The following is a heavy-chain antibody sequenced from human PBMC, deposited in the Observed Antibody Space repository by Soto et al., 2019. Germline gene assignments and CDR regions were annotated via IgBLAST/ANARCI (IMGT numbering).Heavy chain of an antibody. J-gene: IGHJ6*02. CDR3: GGYYYDSSGYYYYYGIDV. CDR2: IIPIFGTA. Sequence: GASVKVSCKASGGTFSSYAISWVRQAPGQGLEWMGGIIPIFGTANYAQKFQGRVTITADESTSTAYMELSSLRSEDTAVYYCGGYYYDSSGYYYYYGIDVWGQGTTVTVSS. D-gene: IGHD3-22*01. CDR1: GGTFSSYA. V-gene: IGHV1-69*13.